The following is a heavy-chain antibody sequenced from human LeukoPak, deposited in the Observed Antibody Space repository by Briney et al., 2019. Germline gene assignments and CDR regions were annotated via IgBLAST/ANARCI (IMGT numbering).Heavy chain of an antibody. J-gene: IGHJ3*02. Sequence: GGSLRLSCVASGFTFSSFSMYWVRQAPGKGLEWVSSISGSSSYIYYADSLKGRFTISRDNAKNSLYLQINSLRVEDTAVYYCAKSLLTTATGTGRAFDIWGQGTMVTVSA. D-gene: IGHD1-1*01. CDR2: ISGSSSYI. CDR1: GFTFSSFS. V-gene: IGHV3-21*06. CDR3: AKSLLTTATGTGRAFDI.